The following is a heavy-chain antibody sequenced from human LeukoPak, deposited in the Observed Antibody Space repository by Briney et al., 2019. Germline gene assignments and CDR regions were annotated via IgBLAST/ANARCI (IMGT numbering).Heavy chain of an antibody. V-gene: IGHV1-46*01. CDR3: ARANSYAYGAIY. CDR1: GYTFTSYY. CDR2: INPSGGST. J-gene: IGHJ4*02. D-gene: IGHD5-18*01. Sequence: ASVKVSCKASGYTFTSYYMHWVRQAPGQGLDWMGIINPSGGSTRYAQKFQGRVTMTRDTSTSTVYMELSSLRSEDTAVYYCARANSYAYGAIYWGQGPLVTVSS.